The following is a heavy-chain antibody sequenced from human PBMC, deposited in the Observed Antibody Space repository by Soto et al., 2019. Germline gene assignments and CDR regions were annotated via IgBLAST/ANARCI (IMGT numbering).Heavy chain of an antibody. CDR2: ITPDGTEQ. V-gene: IGHV3-30*18. J-gene: IGHJ2*01. CDR3: AKRGILGAQGMAYFDL. Sequence: QVQLMESGGGVVQPGRSLRPSCAASGFTFNTYAMHWVRQAPGKGLEWVAVITPDGTEQYYADSVKGRFTISRDNSKNTLYLQMNSLGLEDMSIYHCAKRGILGAQGMAYFDLWGRGTLVTVSS. D-gene: IGHD1-26*01. CDR1: GFTFNTYA.